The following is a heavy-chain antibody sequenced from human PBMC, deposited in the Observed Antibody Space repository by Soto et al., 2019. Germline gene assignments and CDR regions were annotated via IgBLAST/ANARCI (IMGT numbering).Heavy chain of an antibody. J-gene: IGHJ6*02. V-gene: IGHV3-33*01. Sequence: QVQLVESGGGVVQPGRSLRLSCAASGFTFSSYGMHWVRQAPGKGLEWVALIWDDGSNKYYADSVKGRLTISRDNSKNTLYLQMNSLGAEDTAVYYCARHMDAYQVYSFGMDVWGRGTTVTVSS. CDR2: IWDDGSNK. CDR3: ARHMDAYQVYSFGMDV. CDR1: GFTFSSYG. D-gene: IGHD2-21*01.